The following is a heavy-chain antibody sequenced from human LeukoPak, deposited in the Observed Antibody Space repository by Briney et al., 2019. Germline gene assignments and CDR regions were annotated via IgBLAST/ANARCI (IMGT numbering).Heavy chain of an antibody. V-gene: IGHV3-30*18. CDR2: ISYDGSNK. Sequence: PGGSLRLSCAASGFTFSSYGMHWVRQAPGKGLEWVAVISYDGSNKYYADSVKGRFTISRDNSKNTLYLQMNSLRAEDTAVYYCANGGVLGSIHFDYWGQGTLVTVSS. D-gene: IGHD3-10*01. CDR3: ANGGVLGSIHFDY. J-gene: IGHJ4*02. CDR1: GFTFSSYG.